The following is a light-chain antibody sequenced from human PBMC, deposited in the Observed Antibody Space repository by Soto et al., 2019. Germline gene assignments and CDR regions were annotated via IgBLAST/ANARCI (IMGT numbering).Light chain of an antibody. Sequence: EIVVTLSPRPLSLSTGERATLSCRASQSVSNNYLAWYQQKPGQAPRVVIYGASNRATGIPDRFSGSGSGTDFSLTISRLEPEDFAVYYCNQYDIAPQTFGRGTKVDIK. CDR2: GAS. V-gene: IGKV3-20*01. CDR1: QSVSNNY. CDR3: NQYDIAPQT. J-gene: IGKJ2*01.